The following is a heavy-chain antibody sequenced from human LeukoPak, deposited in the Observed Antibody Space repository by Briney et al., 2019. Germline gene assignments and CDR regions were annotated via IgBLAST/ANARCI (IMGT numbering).Heavy chain of an antibody. Sequence: GGSLRLPCTASGFTFGDYTMFWVRQAPGKGLEWVGFIRSKAYGGTTEYAASVKGRFTISRDDSKSIAYLQMNSLQTEDTAVYYCTRAPLRDILTGYYRGTYYFDYWGQGTLVTVSS. CDR3: TRAPLRDILTGYYRGTYYFDY. J-gene: IGHJ4*02. D-gene: IGHD3-9*01. CDR1: GFTFGDYT. CDR2: IRSKAYGGTT. V-gene: IGHV3-49*04.